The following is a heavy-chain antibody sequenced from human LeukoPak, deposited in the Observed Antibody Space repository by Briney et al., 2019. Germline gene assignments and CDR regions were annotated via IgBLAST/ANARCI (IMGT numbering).Heavy chain of an antibody. J-gene: IGHJ4*02. CDR2: ISSSSGSI. Sequence: PGGSLRLSCVASGFTFNSYSLIWVRQAPGKGLEWVSYISSSSGSIYYADSVNGRFTISRDNANNSLYLQMNSLRAEDTAVYYCARESIYGSGSLGYYIDYWGQGTLVTVSS. CDR3: ARESIYGSGSLGYYIDY. D-gene: IGHD3-10*01. V-gene: IGHV3-48*01. CDR1: GFTFNSYS.